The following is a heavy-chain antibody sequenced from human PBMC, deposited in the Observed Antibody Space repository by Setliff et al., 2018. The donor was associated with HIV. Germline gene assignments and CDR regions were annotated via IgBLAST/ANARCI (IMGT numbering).Heavy chain of an antibody. CDR3: AKTQTVITVYGPFDS. D-gene: IGHD4-4*01. V-gene: IGHV3-23*01. CDR2: ISGSGDIT. Sequence: GGSLRLSCAASGFSFRSYAVSWVRQAPGKGLEWVSVISGSGDITYYRESVKGRFTVSRDNSNNTVYLQMNSLRAEDTAMYHCAKTQTVITVYGPFDSWGQGTPVTVSS. CDR1: GFSFRSYA. J-gene: IGHJ4*02.